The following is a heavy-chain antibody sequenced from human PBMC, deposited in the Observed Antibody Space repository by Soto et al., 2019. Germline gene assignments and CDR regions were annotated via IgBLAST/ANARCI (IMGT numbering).Heavy chain of an antibody. Sequence: QVQLVQSGAEVKKPGSSVKVSCKASGGTFSSYAISWVRQAPGQGLEWMGGIIPIFGTANYAQKFQGRVTLTADESTSTAYMELSSLRSEDTAVYYCAREGARSVSYYYYYGMDVWGQGTTVTVSS. CDR1: GGTFSSYA. J-gene: IGHJ6*02. V-gene: IGHV1-69*01. CDR2: IIPIFGTA. CDR3: AREGARSVSYYYYYGMDV. D-gene: IGHD3-3*01.